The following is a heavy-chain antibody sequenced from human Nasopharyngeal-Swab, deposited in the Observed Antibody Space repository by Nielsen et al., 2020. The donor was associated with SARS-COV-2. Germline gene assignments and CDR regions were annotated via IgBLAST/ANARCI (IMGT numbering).Heavy chain of an antibody. D-gene: IGHD2-21*01. CDR3: AKAPYLRGLDV. J-gene: IGHJ6*02. Sequence: GESLKISCAASGFTFSSYAMSWVRQAPGKGLEWVSIISGSGDTTYWADSVNDRFSISRDNTKNTLYLQMNSPRVEDTAVYYCAKAPYLRGLDVWGQGTTVTVSS. CDR1: GFTFSSYA. V-gene: IGHV3-23*01. CDR2: ISGSGDTT.